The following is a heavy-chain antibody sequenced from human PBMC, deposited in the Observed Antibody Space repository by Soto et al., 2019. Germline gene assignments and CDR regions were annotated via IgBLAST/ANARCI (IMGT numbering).Heavy chain of an antibody. CDR3: AKEASAVISLDY. V-gene: IGHV1-2*02. D-gene: IGHD6-19*01. Sequence: SVKVSCKASGYIFTAYSMHWVRQAPGQGLEWVGWFNPNSGDTIYAQKFQGRVTLTGDTSISTAYMELYSLTSDDTAVYYCAKEASAVISLDYWGQGTLVTVSS. CDR1: GYIFTAYS. CDR2: FNPNSGDT. J-gene: IGHJ4*02.